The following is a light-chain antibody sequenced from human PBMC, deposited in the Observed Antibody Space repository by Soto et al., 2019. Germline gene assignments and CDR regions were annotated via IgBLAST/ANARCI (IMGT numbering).Light chain of an antibody. CDR2: DAS. CDR1: QSVSSC. J-gene: IGKJ4*01. V-gene: IGKV3-11*01. Sequence: EIVLTQSPATLSLSPGERATLSCRASQSVSSCLAWYQQKPGQAPKLLIYDASNRATGIPARFSGSGSGTEVTLTISSLEHEDFVVYYCQQRSNWPLLTFGGGTKVEIK. CDR3: QQRSNWPLLT.